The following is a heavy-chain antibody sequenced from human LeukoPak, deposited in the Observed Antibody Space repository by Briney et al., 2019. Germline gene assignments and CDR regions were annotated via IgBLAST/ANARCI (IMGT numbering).Heavy chain of an antibody. CDR1: GFTFSSYA. Sequence: GGSLRLSCAASGFTFSSYAMSWVRQAPGKGLEWVASIKHDGSEKYYVDSVRGRFTISRDNTKNLLYLQMSSLRAEGTAVYYCATDRGWRTSGYYLYYFEYWGQGTLVTVSS. CDR2: IKHDGSEK. V-gene: IGHV3-7*01. CDR3: ATDRGWRTSGYYLYYFEY. J-gene: IGHJ4*02. D-gene: IGHD3-3*01.